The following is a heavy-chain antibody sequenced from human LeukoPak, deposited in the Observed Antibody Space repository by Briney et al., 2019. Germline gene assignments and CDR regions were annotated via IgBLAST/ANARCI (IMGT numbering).Heavy chain of an antibody. CDR2: FNHSGST. J-gene: IGHJ4*02. CDR3: ARGEGSGYYDSSGYFDY. Sequence: SETLSLTCAVYGGSFSGYSWTWIRQPPGKGLEWIGEFNHSGSTNYNPSLKSRVTISIDTSKNQFSLKLSSVTAADTAVYYCARGEGSGYYDSSGYFDYWGQGTLVTVSS. D-gene: IGHD3-22*01. V-gene: IGHV4-34*01. CDR1: GGSFSGYS.